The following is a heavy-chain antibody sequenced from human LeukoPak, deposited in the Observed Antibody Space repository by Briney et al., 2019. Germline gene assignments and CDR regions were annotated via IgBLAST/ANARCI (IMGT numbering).Heavy chain of an antibody. J-gene: IGHJ4*02. V-gene: IGHV1-69*13. D-gene: IGHD2-21*01. Sequence: ASVKVSCKASGGTFSSYGISWVRQAPGQGLEWMGGIIPIFGTANYAQKFQGRVTITADESTSTAYMEPSSLRSEDTAVYYCARDSMQDYSFFDYWGQGTLVTVSS. CDR2: IIPIFGTA. CDR1: GGTFSSYG. CDR3: ARDSMQDYSFFDY.